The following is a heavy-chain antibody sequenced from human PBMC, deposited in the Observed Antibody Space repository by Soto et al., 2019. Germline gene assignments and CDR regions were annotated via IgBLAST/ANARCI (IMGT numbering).Heavy chain of an antibody. D-gene: IGHD6-6*01. Sequence: SVKRACKAASSTFPRYPMHWVCQVPGESIEWMGWINTGNGKTKYSQKFQGRVTISRDTPASTGYMELSSLRSEDTAVYFLARSIALACSDYRG. J-gene: IGHJ4*01. CDR1: SSTFPRYP. CDR2: INTGNGKT. CDR3: ARSIALACSDY. V-gene: IGHV1-3*04.